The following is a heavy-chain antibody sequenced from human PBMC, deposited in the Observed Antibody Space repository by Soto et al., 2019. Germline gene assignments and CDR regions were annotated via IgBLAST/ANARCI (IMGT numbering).Heavy chain of an antibody. D-gene: IGHD2-8*01. Sequence: ASVKVSCKASGYTFTSYYMHWVRQAPGQGLEWMGIINPNGGSTSYAQKFQGRVTMTTDTSTSTAYMELRSLRSEVTAVYYFARLGDTTMVYASRYYYYYMDVWGKGTMVTVSS. CDR1: GYTFTSYY. J-gene: IGHJ6*03. CDR3: ARLGDTTMVYASRYYYYYMDV. V-gene: IGHV1-46*01. CDR2: INPNGGST.